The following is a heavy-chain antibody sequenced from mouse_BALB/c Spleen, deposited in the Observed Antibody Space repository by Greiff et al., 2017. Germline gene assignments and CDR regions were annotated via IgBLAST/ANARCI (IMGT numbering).Heavy chain of an antibody. CDR2: ISSGGGST. V-gene: IGHV5-12-1*01. Sequence: EVMLVESGGGLVKPGGSLKLSCAASGFAFSSYDMSWVRQTPEKWLEWVAYISSGGGSTYYPDTVKGRFTISRDNAKNTLYLQMSSLKSEDTAMYYCARHYYGSSEYFDYWGQGTTLTVSS. CDR3: ARHYYGSSEYFDY. CDR1: GFAFSSYD. J-gene: IGHJ2*01. D-gene: IGHD1-1*01.